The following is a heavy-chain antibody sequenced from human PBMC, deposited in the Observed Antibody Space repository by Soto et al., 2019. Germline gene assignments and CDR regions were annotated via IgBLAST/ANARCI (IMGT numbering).Heavy chain of an antibody. CDR2: INVGNGNT. V-gene: IGHV1-3*01. CDR1: GYTFTSNG. D-gene: IGHD5-12*01. J-gene: IGHJ4*02. CDR3: ARDSRRDGYNPFDY. Sequence: ASVKVSCKASGYTFTSNGIHWVRQAPGQRLEWMGWINVGNGNTKSSQNFQGRVTITRDTSASTAYLELSSLRSEDTAVYYCARDSRRDGYNPFDYWGQGTLVTV.